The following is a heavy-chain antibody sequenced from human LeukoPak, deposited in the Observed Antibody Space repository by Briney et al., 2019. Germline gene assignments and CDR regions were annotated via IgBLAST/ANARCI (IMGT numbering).Heavy chain of an antibody. CDR2: INHSGST. CDR1: GGSFSGYY. Sequence: SETLSLICAVYGGSFSGYYWSWMRQPSGKGRVWIGEINHSGSTNYNPALKSRVTISVDTSKNHFYLKLSSVTAADTAVYYCARGGIAPVAFDIWGQGTMVTVSS. CDR3: ARGGIAPVAFDI. J-gene: IGHJ3*02. V-gene: IGHV4-34*01. D-gene: IGHD6-13*01.